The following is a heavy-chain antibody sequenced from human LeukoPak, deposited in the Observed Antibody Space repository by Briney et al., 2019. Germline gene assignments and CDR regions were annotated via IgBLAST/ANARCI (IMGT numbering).Heavy chain of an antibody. CDR3: ARHASVSGNWPRPLDY. Sequence: PSETLSLTCTVSGGSISSSSYYWGWVRQPPGKGLEWTANIYYSGSTYYSPSLRSRVTISVDTSKNQFSLKLTSVTAADTAVYYCARHASVSGNWPRPLDYWGQGSLVTVSS. CDR2: IYYSGST. CDR1: GGSISSSSYY. D-gene: IGHD3-3*01. V-gene: IGHV4-39*01. J-gene: IGHJ4*02.